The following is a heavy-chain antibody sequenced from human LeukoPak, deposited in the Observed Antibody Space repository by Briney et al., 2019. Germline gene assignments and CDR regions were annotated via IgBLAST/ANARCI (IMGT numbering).Heavy chain of an antibody. V-gene: IGHV3-30*04. CDR3: ASIKGMTTVTTPIFDY. CDR1: GFTFSSYA. J-gene: IGHJ4*02. CDR2: ISYDGSNK. D-gene: IGHD4-11*01. Sequence: GGSLRLSCAASGFTFSSYAMHWVRQAPGKGLEWVAVISYDGSNKYYADSVKGRFTISRDNSKNTLYLQMNSLRAEDTAVYYCASIKGMTTVTTPIFDYWGQGTLVTVSS.